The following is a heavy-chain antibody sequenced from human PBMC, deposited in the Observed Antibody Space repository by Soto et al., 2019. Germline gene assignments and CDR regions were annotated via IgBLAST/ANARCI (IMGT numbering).Heavy chain of an antibody. J-gene: IGHJ3*02. D-gene: IGHD3-10*01. Sequence: GGSLRLSCAASGFTFSSYGMHWVRQAPGKGLEWVAVIWYDGSNKYYADSVKGRFTISRDNSKNTLYLQMNSLRAEDTAVYYCARSPLWFGERNAFDIWGQGTMVTVSS. CDR3: ARSPLWFGERNAFDI. V-gene: IGHV3-33*01. CDR1: GFTFSSYG. CDR2: IWYDGSNK.